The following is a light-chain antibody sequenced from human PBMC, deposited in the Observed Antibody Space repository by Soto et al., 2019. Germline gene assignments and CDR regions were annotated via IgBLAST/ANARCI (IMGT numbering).Light chain of an antibody. CDR3: QQYHSYSWA. V-gene: IGKV1-5*01. CDR2: DAS. CDR1: HSISSW. Sequence: DIQMTQSPSTLSASVGDRVTITCRASHSISSWLAWYQQKPGKAPKLLIYDASSLESGVPARFSGSGSGTEFTLTISSLQPDDFATYYCQQYHSYSWAFGQGTKVDIK. J-gene: IGKJ1*01.